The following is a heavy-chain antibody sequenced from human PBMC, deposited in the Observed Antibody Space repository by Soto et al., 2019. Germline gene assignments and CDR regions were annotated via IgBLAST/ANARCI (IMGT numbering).Heavy chain of an antibody. CDR2: ISYDGSNK. V-gene: IGHV3-30*03. Sequence: AGGSLRLSCVASGFRFSNYGMDWVRQAPGKGLEWVAVISYDGSNKQYADSVKGRFTISRDNSKNTLWLQMNSLRDEDTAVYYCARGPYDSSGFSAFDSWGQGTLVTVSS. CDR3: ARGPYDSSGFSAFDS. J-gene: IGHJ4*02. D-gene: IGHD3-22*01. CDR1: GFRFSNYG.